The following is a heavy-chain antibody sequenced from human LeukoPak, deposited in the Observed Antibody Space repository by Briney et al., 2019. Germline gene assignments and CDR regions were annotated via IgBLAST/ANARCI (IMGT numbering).Heavy chain of an antibody. Sequence: ASAKVSCKASGYTFTGYYMHWVRQALGQGLEWMGWINPKSGGTNYAQKFQGRVTMTRDTSISTAYMEVSRLRSDDTAVYYCARDVDELGYCSSTSCRRLYYFDYWGQGTLVTVSS. CDR2: INPKSGGT. J-gene: IGHJ4*02. V-gene: IGHV1-2*02. CDR1: GYTFTGYY. CDR3: ARDVDELGYCSSTSCRRLYYFDY. D-gene: IGHD2-2*01.